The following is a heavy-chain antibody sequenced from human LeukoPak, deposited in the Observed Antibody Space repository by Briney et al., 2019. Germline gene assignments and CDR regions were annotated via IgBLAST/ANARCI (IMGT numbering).Heavy chain of an antibody. D-gene: IGHD5-12*01. CDR2: INSDGSST. J-gene: IGHJ4*02. V-gene: IGHV3-74*01. CDR1: GFPFSSYW. Sequence: GGSLRLSCAASGFPFSSYWMLWVRQAPGEGLVWVSRINSDGSSTSYADSVKGRFTISRDNAKNTPYLQMNSLRAEDTAVYYCARDDPRVGLHWGQGTLVTVSS. CDR3: ARDDPRVGLH.